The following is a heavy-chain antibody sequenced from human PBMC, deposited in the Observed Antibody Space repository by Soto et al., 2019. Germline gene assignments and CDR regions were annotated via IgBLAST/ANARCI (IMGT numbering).Heavy chain of an antibody. CDR2: IYYSGST. D-gene: IGHD5-12*01. CDR3: ARVSAATTAWFDP. CDR1: GGSISSGGYY. J-gene: IGHJ5*02. Sequence: QVQLQESGPGLVKPSQTLSLTCTVSGGSISSGGYYWSWIRQHPGKGLEWIGYIYYSGSTYYNPSLQSRVTISVDTSKNQYSLKLSSVTAADTAVYYCARVSAATTAWFDPWGQGTLVTVSS. V-gene: IGHV4-31*03.